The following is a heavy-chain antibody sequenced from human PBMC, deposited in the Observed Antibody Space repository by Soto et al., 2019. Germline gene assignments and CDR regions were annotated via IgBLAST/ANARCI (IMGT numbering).Heavy chain of an antibody. CDR1: GFTFSSYA. CDR2: ISGSGGST. J-gene: IGHJ4*02. V-gene: IGHV3-23*01. Sequence: GGSLRLSCAASGFTFSSYAMSWVRQAPGKGLEWVSAISGSGGSTYYADSVKGRFTISRDNSKNTLYLQMNSLRAEDTAVYYCAMEGISYYYDSSAPPEDYWGQGTLVTVSS. CDR3: AMEGISYYYDSSAPPEDY. D-gene: IGHD3-22*01.